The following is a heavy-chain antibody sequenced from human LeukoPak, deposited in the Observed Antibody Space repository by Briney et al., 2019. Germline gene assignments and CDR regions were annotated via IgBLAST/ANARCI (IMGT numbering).Heavy chain of an antibody. Sequence: SETLSLTCTVSGGSISSGDYYWSWIRQPPGKGLEWIGYIYYSGSTYYNPSLKSRVTISVDTSKNQFSLKLSSVTAADTAVYYCARGVYCSSTSCYLYNWNYGDYCYGMDVWGQGTTVTVSS. CDR3: ARGVYCSSTSCYLYNWNYGDYCYGMDV. J-gene: IGHJ6*02. CDR1: GGSISSGDYY. CDR2: IYYSGST. V-gene: IGHV4-30-4*01. D-gene: IGHD2-2*01.